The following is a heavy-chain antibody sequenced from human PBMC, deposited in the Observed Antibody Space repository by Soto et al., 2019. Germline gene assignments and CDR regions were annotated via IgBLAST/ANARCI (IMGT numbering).Heavy chain of an antibody. J-gene: IGHJ6*02. CDR1: GSLPVGSLSTYF. V-gene: IGHV4-34*01. D-gene: IGHD3-3*01. CDR2: INHSGSP. CDR3: ARARFSQWSQDYYGLDV. Sequence: ETLSLTCGLSGSLPVGSLSTYFWTWIRQPPGKGLEWIGEINHSGSPNYSPSLRGRVTISLDTSKKQFSLNLSSVTAADTAVYFCARARFSQWSQDYYGLDVWGQGTTVTVSS.